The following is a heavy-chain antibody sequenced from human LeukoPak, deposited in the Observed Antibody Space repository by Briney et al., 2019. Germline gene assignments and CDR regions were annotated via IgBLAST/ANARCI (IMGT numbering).Heavy chain of an antibody. D-gene: IGHD4/OR15-4a*01. Sequence: GGSLRLSCAASGFTFGSYWMDWVRQAPGKGLVWVSRINNDGSGTYYADSVKGRFTISRDNAKNTLYLQMNSLRAEDTAVYYCARSNYYYDYWGQGTLVTVSS. CDR1: GFTFGSYW. J-gene: IGHJ4*02. CDR3: ARSNYYYDY. CDR2: INNDGSGT. V-gene: IGHV3-74*01.